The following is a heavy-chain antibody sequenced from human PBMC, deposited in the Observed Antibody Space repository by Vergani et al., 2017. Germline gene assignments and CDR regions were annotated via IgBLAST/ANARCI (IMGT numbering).Heavy chain of an antibody. CDR3: AKDIRMSVAAFDI. CDR2: ISGSGGST. Sequence: EVQLLESGGGLVQPGGSLRLSCAASGFTFSSYAMSWVRQAAGKGLEWVSAISGSGGSTYYADSVQGRFTISRDNSKNTLYLQMNSLRAEDTAVYYCAKDIRMSVAAFDIWGQGTMVTVSS. D-gene: IGHD3-16*01. J-gene: IGHJ3*02. CDR1: GFTFSSYA. V-gene: IGHV3-23*01.